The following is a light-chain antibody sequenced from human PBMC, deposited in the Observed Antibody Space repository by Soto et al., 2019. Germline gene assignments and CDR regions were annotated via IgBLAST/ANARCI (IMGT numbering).Light chain of an antibody. CDR2: DAY. CDR1: QSISSW. J-gene: IGKJ1*01. CDR3: QQYNSYPWT. V-gene: IGKV1-5*01. Sequence: DIQMTQSPSTLSASVGDRVTITCRASQSISSWLAWYQRKPGKAPKLLIYDAYSLQSGVPSRFSGSESGTEFTLTINSLQPDDFATYYCQQYNSYPWTFGQGTKVEIK.